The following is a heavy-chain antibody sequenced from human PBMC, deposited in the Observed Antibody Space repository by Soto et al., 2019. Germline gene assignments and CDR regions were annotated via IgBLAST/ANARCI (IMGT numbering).Heavy chain of an antibody. Sequence: QVQVVQSGAEVKKPGSSVKVSCKVSGGIFTNNAISWVRQAPGQGLEWLGGVIPLFDTAYCAQIFRGRLRISADGVTTTAYMELSGLTSADTAVYFCATGGHNDGYNFYHGMDVWGQGTTVTVS. CDR3: ATGGHNDGYNFYHGMDV. CDR2: VIPLFDTA. V-gene: IGHV1-69*01. J-gene: IGHJ6*02. D-gene: IGHD5-18*01. CDR1: GGIFTNNA.